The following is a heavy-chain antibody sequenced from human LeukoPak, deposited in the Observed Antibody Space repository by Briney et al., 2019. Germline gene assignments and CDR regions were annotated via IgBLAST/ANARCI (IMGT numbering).Heavy chain of an antibody. CDR2: IVVGSGNT. J-gene: IGHJ4*02. CDR1: GFTFISSA. D-gene: IGHD3-9*01. V-gene: IGHV1-58*02. CDR3: ARVRINILKYYYFDY. Sequence: SVKVSCKASGFTFISSAMQWVRQARGQRLEWIGWIVVGSGNTNYAQKFQERVTITRDMSTSTAYMELSSLRSEDTAVYYCARVRINILKYYYFDYWGQGTLVTVSS.